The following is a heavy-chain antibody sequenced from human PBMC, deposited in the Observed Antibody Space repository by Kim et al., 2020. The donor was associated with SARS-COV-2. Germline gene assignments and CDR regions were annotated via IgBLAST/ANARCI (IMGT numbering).Heavy chain of an antibody. V-gene: IGHV1-69*13. Sequence: SVKVSCKASGGTFSSYAISWVRQAPGQGLEWMGGIIPIFGTANYAQKFQGRVTITADESTSTAYMELSSLRSEDTAVYYCAREDYDSSGYYNQPDYWGQGTLVTVSS. CDR3: AREDYDSSGYYNQPDY. J-gene: IGHJ4*02. CDR2: IIPIFGTA. D-gene: IGHD3-22*01. CDR1: GGTFSSYA.